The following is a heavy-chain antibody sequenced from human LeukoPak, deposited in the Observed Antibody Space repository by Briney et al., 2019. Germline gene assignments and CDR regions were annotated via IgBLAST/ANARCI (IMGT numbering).Heavy chain of an antibody. CDR1: GYTFTGYY. Sequence: ASVKVSCKASGYTFTGYYMHWVRQAPGQGLEWMGWINPNSGGTNYAQKFQGWVTMTRDTFISTAYMELSRLRSDDTAVYYCARATLWFGESGRYYFDYWGQGTLVTVSS. CDR2: INPNSGGT. D-gene: IGHD3-10*01. J-gene: IGHJ4*02. V-gene: IGHV1-2*04. CDR3: ARATLWFGESGRYYFDY.